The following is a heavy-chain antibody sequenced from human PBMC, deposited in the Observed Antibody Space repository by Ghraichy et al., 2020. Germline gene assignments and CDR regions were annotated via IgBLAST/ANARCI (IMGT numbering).Heavy chain of an antibody. CDR1: GDSISSSGYY. D-gene: IGHD4-17*01. Sequence: SETLSLTCTVSGDSISSSGYYWDWIRQPPGKGLEWIASMYYSGSTYYNPSLKSRVTKSIDTSKNQFSLNLNSVTAEDSAVYYCARRVTTVTTTWFDPWGQGTLVTVSS. J-gene: IGHJ5*02. V-gene: IGHV4-39*01. CDR3: ARRVTTVTTTWFDP. CDR2: MYYSGST.